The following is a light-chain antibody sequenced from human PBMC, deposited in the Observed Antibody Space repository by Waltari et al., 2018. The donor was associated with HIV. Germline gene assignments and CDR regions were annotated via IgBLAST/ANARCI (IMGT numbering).Light chain of an antibody. CDR1: QTINTN. Sequence: XQXTQXPSSVSASVGDXVTXTCRASQTINTNLAWYQQKPGIAPKLLIXXXSSXQXXVPSRFSGSGSGTDFTLTINTLQPXXXXXXXXQQANSFPLTFGGGTRVDIK. CDR2: XXS. CDR3: QQANSFPLT. J-gene: IGKJ4*01. V-gene: IGKV1D-12*01.